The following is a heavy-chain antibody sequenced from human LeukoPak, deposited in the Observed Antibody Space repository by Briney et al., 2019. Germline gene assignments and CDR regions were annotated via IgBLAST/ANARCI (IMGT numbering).Heavy chain of an antibody. J-gene: IGHJ4*02. CDR3: ARGKDYYDSSGYPVWYYFDY. Sequence: SETLSLTCTVSGGSISSSSYYWGWIRQPPGKGLEWIGSIYYSGSTYYNPSLKSRVTISVDTSKNQFSLKLSSVTAADTAVYYCARGKDYYDSSGYPVWYYFDYWGQGTLVTVSS. CDR1: GGSISSSSYY. D-gene: IGHD3-22*01. CDR2: IYYSGST. V-gene: IGHV4-39*07.